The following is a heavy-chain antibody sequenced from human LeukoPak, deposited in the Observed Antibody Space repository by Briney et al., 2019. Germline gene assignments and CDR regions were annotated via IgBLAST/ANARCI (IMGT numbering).Heavy chain of an antibody. V-gene: IGHV3-21*01. CDR1: GFTFSSYS. J-gene: IGHJ3*02. D-gene: IGHD2-2*01. Sequence: GGSLRLSCAASGFTFSSYSMNWVRQAPGKGLEWVSSISSSSSYIYYADSVKGRFTISRDNAKNSLYLQMNSLRAEDTAVYYCARGRRDIVVVPAPAAFDIWGQGTMVTVSS. CDR3: ARGRRDIVVVPAPAAFDI. CDR2: ISSSSSYI.